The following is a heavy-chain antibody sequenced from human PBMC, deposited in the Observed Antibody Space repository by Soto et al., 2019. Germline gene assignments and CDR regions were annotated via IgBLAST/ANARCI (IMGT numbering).Heavy chain of an antibody. V-gene: IGHV3-49*04. CDR2: IRRNAYGGTT. D-gene: IGHD3-16*01. J-gene: IGHJ4*02. CDR3: TRASSLDFDF. Sequence: GGSLRLSCTTSGFTFGDYALSWVRQAPGKGLEWVGFIRRNAYGGTTDYAASVKGGFTISRDDSKSIAYLQMNSLRTEDTALYYCTRASSLDFDFWGQGTLVTSPQ. CDR1: GFTFGDYA.